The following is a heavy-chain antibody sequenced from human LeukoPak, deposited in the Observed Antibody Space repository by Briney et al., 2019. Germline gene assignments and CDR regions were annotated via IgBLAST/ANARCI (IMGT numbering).Heavy chain of an antibody. CDR2: MPPDGNEK. Sequence: GGSLRLSCAVSGFTFSSYWVSWVRQAPGKGLEWVANMPPDGNEKYYVDSVRGRFTISRDNAKNSLYPQMNSLRAEDTAVYFCARSPASGTAIGYWGQGTLVTVSS. CDR3: ARSPASGTAIGY. J-gene: IGHJ4*02. CDR1: GFTFSSYW. V-gene: IGHV3-7*01. D-gene: IGHD1-1*01.